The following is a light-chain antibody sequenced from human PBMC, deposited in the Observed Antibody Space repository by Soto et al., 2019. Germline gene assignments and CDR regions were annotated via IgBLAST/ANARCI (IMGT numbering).Light chain of an antibody. Sequence: DVXMTQSPLSLRVSLGQPASISCRSSQXLLYSNGXXYLNWFQQRPGQSPRRLIYKVSNRDSGVPDRFSGSGSGTDFTLKISRVEAEDVGVYYCMQGTHWPPWTFGQGTKVEIE. CDR3: MQGTHWPPWT. CDR1: QXLLYSNGXXY. J-gene: IGKJ1*01. CDR2: KVS. V-gene: IGKV2-30*01.